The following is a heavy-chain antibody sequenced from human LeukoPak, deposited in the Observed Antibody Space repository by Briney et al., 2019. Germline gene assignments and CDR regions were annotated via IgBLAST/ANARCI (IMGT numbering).Heavy chain of an antibody. D-gene: IGHD6-13*01. J-gene: IGHJ4*02. CDR1: GFTFSSYN. Sequence: GGSLRLSCAASGFTFSSYNMNWVRQAPGKGLEWVSSISRSSSYIHYADSVKGRFTISRDNAKNSLYLQMNSLRAEDTAVYYCARDTAVAGDTPDYWGQGTLVTVSS. V-gene: IGHV3-21*01. CDR2: ISRSSSYI. CDR3: ARDTAVAGDTPDY.